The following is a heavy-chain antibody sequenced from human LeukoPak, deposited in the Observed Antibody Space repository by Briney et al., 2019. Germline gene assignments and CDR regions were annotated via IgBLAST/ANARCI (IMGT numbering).Heavy chain of an antibody. CDR3: ARDGAVIYYGMDV. V-gene: IGHV1-46*01. D-gene: IGHD2-21*01. Sequence: ASVKVSCKASGYTFTSYYMHWVRQAPGQGLEWMGIINPSGGSTSCAQKFQGRVTMTRDTSTSTVYMGLSSLRSEDTAVYYCARDGAVIYYGMDVWGQGTTVTVSS. J-gene: IGHJ6*02. CDR2: INPSGGST. CDR1: GYTFTSYY.